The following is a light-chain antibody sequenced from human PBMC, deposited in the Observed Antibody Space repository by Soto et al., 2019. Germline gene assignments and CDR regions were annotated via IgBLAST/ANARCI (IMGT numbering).Light chain of an antibody. Sequence: QYVLTQPPSVSGAPWQRVTISCTGSRSNIGAGYDVHWYQQLPGTAPKILIYGNSNRPSGVPDRFSGSKSGTSASLAITGLQAEHEADYYCQSYDSSLSVVFGGGTKLTVL. V-gene: IGLV1-40*01. CDR3: QSYDSSLSVV. CDR2: GNS. J-gene: IGLJ2*01. CDR1: RSNIGAGYD.